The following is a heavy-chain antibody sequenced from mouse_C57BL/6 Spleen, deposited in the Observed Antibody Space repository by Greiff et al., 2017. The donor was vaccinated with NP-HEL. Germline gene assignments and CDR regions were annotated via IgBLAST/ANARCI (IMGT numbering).Heavy chain of an antibody. J-gene: IGHJ4*01. CDR1: GYAFSSSW. CDR3: ARWGSSGYVSMDY. CDR2: IYPGDGDT. D-gene: IGHD3-2*02. Sequence: VQLQQSGPELVKPGASVKISCKASGYAFSSSWMNWVKQRPGKGLEWIGRIYPGDGDTNYNGKFKGKATLTADKSSSTAYMQLSSLTSEDSAVYFCARWGSSGYVSMDYWGQGTSVTVSS. V-gene: IGHV1-82*01.